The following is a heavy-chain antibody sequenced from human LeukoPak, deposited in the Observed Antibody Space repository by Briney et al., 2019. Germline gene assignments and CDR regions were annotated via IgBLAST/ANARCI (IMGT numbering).Heavy chain of an antibody. CDR1: GCSISSGCYY. J-gene: IGHJ3*02. CDR3: ARRIHDYGDYHDAFDI. D-gene: IGHD4-17*01. V-gene: IGHV4-61*02. Sequence: SQTLSLTCTVSGCSISSGCYYWSWLPPPPGQGLEWIGGVYTSGSTNYNPSLKSRVTISVDTSKNQFSLKLSSVTAADTAVYYCARRIHDYGDYHDAFDIWGQGTMVTVSS. CDR2: VYTSGST.